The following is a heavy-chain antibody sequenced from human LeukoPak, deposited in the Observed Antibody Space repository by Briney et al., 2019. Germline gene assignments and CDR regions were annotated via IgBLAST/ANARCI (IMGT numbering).Heavy chain of an antibody. CDR1: GFTISSYW. D-gene: IGHD6-13*01. V-gene: IGHV3-7*03. Sequence: GGSLRLSCAASGFTISSYWMSWVRQVPGKGLEWVVNINEGGNEKNYVDSVKGRFTASRDNAQNSLYLQMNSLRVEDTAVYYCARHPNSNWDYWGQGTLVTVSS. CDR2: INEGGNEK. J-gene: IGHJ4*02. CDR3: ARHPNSNWDY.